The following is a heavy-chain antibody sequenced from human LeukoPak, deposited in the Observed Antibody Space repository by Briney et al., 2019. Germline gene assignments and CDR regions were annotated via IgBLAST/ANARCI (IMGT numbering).Heavy chain of an antibody. D-gene: IGHD6-13*01. CDR1: GYTLTELS. CDR2: INPSGGST. CDR3: AREGIASDV. J-gene: IGHJ6*02. V-gene: IGHV1-46*01. Sequence: GASVKVSCKVSGYTLTELSMHWVRQAPGQGLEWMGIINPSGGSTSYAQKFQGRVTMTRDTSTSTVYMELSSLRSEDTAVYYCAREGIASDVWGQGTTVTVSS.